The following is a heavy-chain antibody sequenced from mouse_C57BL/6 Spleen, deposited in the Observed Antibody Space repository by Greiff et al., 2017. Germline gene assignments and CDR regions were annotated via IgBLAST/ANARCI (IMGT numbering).Heavy chain of an antibody. CDR3: ARNSEGDYYGSSWYFDG. Sequence: VHLVESGPGLVAPSPSLSITCTVSGFSLTSYAISWVRQPPGKGLEWLGVIWTGGGTNYNSALKSKLSISKDNSKSQVFLKMNSLQTDDTARYYCARNSEGDYYGSSWYFDGWGTGTTVTVSS. CDR1: GFSLTSYA. V-gene: IGHV2-9-1*01. J-gene: IGHJ1*03. CDR2: IWTGGGT. D-gene: IGHD1-1*01.